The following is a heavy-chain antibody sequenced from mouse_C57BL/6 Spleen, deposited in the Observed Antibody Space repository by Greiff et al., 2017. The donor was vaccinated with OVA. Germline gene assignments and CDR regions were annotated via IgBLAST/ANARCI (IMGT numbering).Heavy chain of an antibody. CDR2: INPNNGGT. CDR1: GYTFTDYY. Sequence: VQLQQSGPELVKPGASVKISCKASGYTFTDYYMNWVKQSHGKSLEWIGDINPNNGGTSYNQKFKGKATLTVDKSSSTAYMELRSLTSEDSAVYYGASYGNYKGHAMDYWGQGTSVTVSS. D-gene: IGHD2-1*01. V-gene: IGHV1-26*01. J-gene: IGHJ4*01. CDR3: ASYGNYKGHAMDY.